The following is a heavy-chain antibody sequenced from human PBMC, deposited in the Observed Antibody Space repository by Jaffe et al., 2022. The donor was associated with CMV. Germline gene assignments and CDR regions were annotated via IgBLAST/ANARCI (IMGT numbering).Heavy chain of an antibody. D-gene: IGHD5-18*01. J-gene: IGHJ5*02. Sequence: EVQLVQSGAEVKKPGESLRISCKGSGYSFTSYWISWVRQMPGKGLEWMGRIDPSDSYTNYSPSFQGHVTISADKSISTAYLQWSSLKASDTAMYYCARHPGGYSYGYDWFDPWGQGTLVTVSS. CDR3: ARHPGGYSYGYDWFDP. CDR1: GYSFTSYW. CDR2: IDPSDSYT. V-gene: IGHV5-10-1*03.